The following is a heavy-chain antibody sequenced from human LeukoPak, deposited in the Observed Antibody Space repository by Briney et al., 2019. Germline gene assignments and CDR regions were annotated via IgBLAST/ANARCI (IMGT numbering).Heavy chain of an antibody. CDR2: ISGDGGST. V-gene: IGHV3-43*02. CDR3: AKDMGDGYNSFDY. D-gene: IGHD5-24*01. J-gene: IGHJ4*02. Sequence: GGSLRLSCAASGFTFDDYAMHWVRQAPGKGLEWVSLISGDGGSTYYADSVKGRFTISREKRKNSLYLQMNSLRTEDTALYYCAKDMGDGYNSFDYWGQGTLVTVSS. CDR1: GFTFDDYA.